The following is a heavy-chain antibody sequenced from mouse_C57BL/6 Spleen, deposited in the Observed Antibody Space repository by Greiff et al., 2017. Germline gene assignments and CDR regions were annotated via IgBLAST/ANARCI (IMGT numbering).Heavy chain of an antibody. CDR1: GYAFSSYW. J-gene: IGHJ3*01. CDR3: ARQDDYDWFAY. Sequence: EVQLQQSGAELVKPGASVKISCKASGYAFSSYWMNWVKQRPGKGLEWIGRINPYNGDTFYNQKFKGKATLTVDKSSSTAHMELRSLTSEDSAVYYCARQDDYDWFAYWGQGTLVTVSA. D-gene: IGHD2-4*01. CDR2: INPYNGDT. V-gene: IGHV1-20*01.